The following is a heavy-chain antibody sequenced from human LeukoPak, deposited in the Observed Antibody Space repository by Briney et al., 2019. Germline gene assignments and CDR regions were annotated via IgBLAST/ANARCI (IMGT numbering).Heavy chain of an antibody. CDR2: ISGSGDNT. CDR3: AKKATGSYSPSDP. D-gene: IGHD1-26*01. V-gene: IGHV3-23*01. Sequence: PGGSLRLSCAASGFTFSSYAMRWIRQAPGKGLEWVSTISGSGDNTYYADSVKGRFTISRDNSKNTLYLQMDSLRAEDAAIYYCAKKATGSYSPSDPWGQGTLVTVSS. CDR1: GFTFSSYA. J-gene: IGHJ5*02.